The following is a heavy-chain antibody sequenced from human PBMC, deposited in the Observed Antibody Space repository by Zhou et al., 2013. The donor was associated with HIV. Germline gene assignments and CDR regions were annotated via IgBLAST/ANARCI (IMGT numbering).Heavy chain of an antibody. J-gene: IGHJ5*01. CDR1: GYTFTNYD. CDR3: VRDRDVVPIVAATSWFDS. V-gene: IGHV1-8*01. D-gene: IGHD2-15*01. CDR2: MDPKSGNT. Sequence: QVQLVQSGAEVKTPGASVKVSCKASGYTFTNYDINWVREATGQGLEWMGWMDPKSGNTGYAQKFQGRVTMTRNPSISTAYMELSRLISDDTAVYYCVRDRDVVPIVAATSWFDSWGRGTLVTVSS.